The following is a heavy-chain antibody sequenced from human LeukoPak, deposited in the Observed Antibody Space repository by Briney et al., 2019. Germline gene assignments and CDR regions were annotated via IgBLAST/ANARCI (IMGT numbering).Heavy chain of an antibody. V-gene: IGHV4-39*07. Sequence: PSETLSLTCNVSGDSISSSSYFWGWIRQPPGKGLEWIGSIYFSGRTYYNMSLKSRVITSIDTSKNQFSLKVNSVTAADTAVYYCARDNPYGSGTDYWGQGSLVTVSS. J-gene: IGHJ4*02. CDR1: GDSISSSSYF. D-gene: IGHD3-10*01. CDR3: ARDNPYGSGTDY. CDR2: IYFSGRT.